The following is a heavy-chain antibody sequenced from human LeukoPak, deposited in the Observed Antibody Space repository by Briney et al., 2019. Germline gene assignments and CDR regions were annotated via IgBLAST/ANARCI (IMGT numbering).Heavy chain of an antibody. CDR2: ISSHGGST. D-gene: IGHD2-2*01. CDR1: GFTFSTYA. V-gene: IGHV3-64*01. CDR3: ARSDCSCISCYNTWFDR. Sequence: GGSLRLSCAAYGFTFSTYAVHWVRQAPGKGLEYVSGISSHGGSTSYANSVKGRFTISRDNCKNTLYLQMGSLRAEDMAVYYCARSDCSCISCYNTWFDRWGQGTLVFVSS. J-gene: IGHJ5*02.